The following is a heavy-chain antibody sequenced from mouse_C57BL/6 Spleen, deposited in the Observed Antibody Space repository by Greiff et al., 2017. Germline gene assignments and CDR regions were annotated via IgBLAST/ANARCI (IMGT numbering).Heavy chain of an antibody. Sequence: QVQLQQSGAELVRPGTSVKVSCKASGYAFTNYLIEWVKQRPGQGLEWIGVINPGSGGTNYNEKFKGKATLTADKSSSTAYMQLSSLTSEDSAVYFCARLGDYDGYAMDYWGQGTSVTVSS. J-gene: IGHJ4*01. CDR3: ARLGDYDGYAMDY. D-gene: IGHD2-4*01. CDR1: GYAFTNYL. CDR2: INPGSGGT. V-gene: IGHV1-54*01.